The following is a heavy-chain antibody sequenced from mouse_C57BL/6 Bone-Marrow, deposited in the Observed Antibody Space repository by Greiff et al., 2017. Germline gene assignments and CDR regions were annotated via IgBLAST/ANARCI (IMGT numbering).Heavy chain of an antibody. Sequence: VQLQQPGAELVKPGASVKLSCKASGYTFTSYWMHWVKPRPGQGLEWIGMIHPNSGSTNYNEKFKSTATLTVDKSSSTAYMQLSSLTSEDSAVYYFARDITTVVADVWGTGTTVTVSS. J-gene: IGHJ1*03. CDR2: IHPNSGST. CDR3: ARDITTVVADV. V-gene: IGHV1-64*01. CDR1: GYTFTSYW. D-gene: IGHD1-1*01.